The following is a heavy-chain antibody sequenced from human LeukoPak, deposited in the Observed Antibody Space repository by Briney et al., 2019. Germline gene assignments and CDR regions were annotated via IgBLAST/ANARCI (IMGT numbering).Heavy chain of an antibody. D-gene: IGHD3-22*01. CDR3: AKGSSAYGHPTSPLFDF. V-gene: IGHV3-74*01. Sequence: GGSLRLSCTASGFTFRKYWLHWVRQAPGKGLVWVSRINPDDGSTSYADSVKGRFTISRDNAKNTLFLQMSSLKTEDTAVYYCAKGSSAYGHPTSPLFDFWGQGTLVTVSS. J-gene: IGHJ4*02. CDR1: GFTFRKYW. CDR2: INPDDGST.